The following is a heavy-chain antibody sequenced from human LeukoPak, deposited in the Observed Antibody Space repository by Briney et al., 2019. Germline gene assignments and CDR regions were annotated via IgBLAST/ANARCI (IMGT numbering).Heavy chain of an antibody. D-gene: IGHD1-26*01. J-gene: IGHJ4*02. V-gene: IGHV3-11*05. CDR1: GFTFSNYY. CDR2: ISSSSSYT. Sequence: GGSLRLSCAASGFTFSNYYMTWIRQAPGKGLEWVSFISSSSSYTNYADSVKGRFTISRDNAKNSLYLQMNSLRAEDTAVYYCARVGEYSGSYCDYWGQGTLVTVSS. CDR3: ARVGEYSGSYCDY.